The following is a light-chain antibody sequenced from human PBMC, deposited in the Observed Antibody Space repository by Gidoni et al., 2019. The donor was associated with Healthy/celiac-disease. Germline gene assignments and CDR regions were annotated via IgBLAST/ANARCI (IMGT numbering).Light chain of an antibody. CDR1: SSNIGAGYD. J-gene: IGLJ1*01. CDR3: QSYDSSLSGYV. Sequence: QSVLTQPPSVSGAPGQRVTISCTGSSSNIGAGYDLHWYQQIPGTAPKLLIYGNSNRPSGVPDRFSGSKSGTSASLAITGLQAEDEADYYCQSYDSSLSGYVFGTGTKVTVL. CDR2: GNS. V-gene: IGLV1-40*01.